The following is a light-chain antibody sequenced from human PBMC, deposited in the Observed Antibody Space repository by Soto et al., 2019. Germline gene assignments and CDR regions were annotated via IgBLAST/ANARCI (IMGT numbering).Light chain of an antibody. V-gene: IGLV2-14*03. CDR3: SSYTTSSTLV. J-gene: IGLJ2*01. Sequence: ALTQPASVAGSPGQSITISCTGTSRDVGGYNYVSWYQQHPGKAPKLMVYDVTNRPSGVSNRFSGSKSGNTASLTISGLQAEDEADYYCSSYTTSSTLVFGGGTKLTVL. CDR1: SRDVGGYNY. CDR2: DVT.